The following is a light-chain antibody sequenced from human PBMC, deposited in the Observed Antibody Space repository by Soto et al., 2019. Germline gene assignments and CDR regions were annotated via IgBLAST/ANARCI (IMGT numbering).Light chain of an antibody. V-gene: IGKV3-15*01. CDR1: QSVSSN. CDR2: GAS. J-gene: IGKJ4*01. CDR3: QQYSNWPPLT. Sequence: EIVMTQSPATLSVSPGERATLSCRASQSVSSNLAWHQQKPGQAPRLLIYGASTRATGIPARFSGSGSGTEFTLTISSLQSEDIAVYYCQQYSNWPPLTFGGGTKVEI.